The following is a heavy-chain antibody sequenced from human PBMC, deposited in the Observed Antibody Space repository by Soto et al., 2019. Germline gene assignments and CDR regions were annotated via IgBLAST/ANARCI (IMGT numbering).Heavy chain of an antibody. Sequence: ASVKVSCKASGFSFTGYYIHWLRQAPGQGLEWMGWINAHSGGTEYAQKFQGRVTLTGDTSIATAYLALTSLTSDDTALYYCAKDLTRQLAYWLDPWGQGTQVTVSS. J-gene: IGHJ5*02. D-gene: IGHD6-6*01. CDR3: AKDLTRQLAYWLDP. CDR1: GFSFTGYY. V-gene: IGHV1-2*02. CDR2: INAHSGGT.